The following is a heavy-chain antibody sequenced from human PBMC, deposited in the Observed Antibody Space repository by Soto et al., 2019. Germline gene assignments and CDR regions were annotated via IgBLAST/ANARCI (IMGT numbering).Heavy chain of an antibody. D-gene: IGHD2-21*02. Sequence: QPVGSLRLSCVASGFSFDDFVMNWVRQRPGKGLEWVSSVSWNSGAKLYADSVKGRFAISRDSAKKSVYLQMNSLRPDDTAFYYCAKGVATAVPALDYWGQGTLVTVSS. CDR2: VSWNSGAK. V-gene: IGHV3-9*01. J-gene: IGHJ4*02. CDR3: AKGVATAVPALDY. CDR1: GFSFDDFV.